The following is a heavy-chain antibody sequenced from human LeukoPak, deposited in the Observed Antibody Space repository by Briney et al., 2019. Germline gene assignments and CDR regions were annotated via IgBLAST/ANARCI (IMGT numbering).Heavy chain of an antibody. Sequence: PGGPLRLSCATSGFTFSTSWMHWVRQAPGKGLVWVSRISGDGTTTTYADSVKGRFTISRDNAKNTLFLQMNSLRVDDTAVYYCTRVRSSSWYDYWGQGALVTVSS. J-gene: IGHJ4*02. D-gene: IGHD6-13*01. CDR2: ISGDGTTT. CDR3: TRVRSSSWYDY. CDR1: GFTFSTSW. V-gene: IGHV3-74*01.